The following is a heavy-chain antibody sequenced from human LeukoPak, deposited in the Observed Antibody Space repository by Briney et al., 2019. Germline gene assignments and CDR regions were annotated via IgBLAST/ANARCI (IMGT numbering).Heavy chain of an antibody. Sequence: SETLSLTCAVYGGSFSGYYWGWIRQPPGKGLEWIGEINHSGSTNYNPSLKSRVTISVDTSKNQFSLKLSSVTAADTAVYYCARFRSVDTAMVLFDYWGQGTLVTVSS. CDR1: GGSFSGYY. J-gene: IGHJ4*02. V-gene: IGHV4-34*01. D-gene: IGHD5-18*01. CDR2: INHSGST. CDR3: ARFRSVDTAMVLFDY.